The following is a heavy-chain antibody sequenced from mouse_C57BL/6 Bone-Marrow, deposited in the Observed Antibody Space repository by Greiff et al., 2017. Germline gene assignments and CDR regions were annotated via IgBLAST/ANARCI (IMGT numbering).Heavy chain of an antibody. D-gene: IGHD1-1*01. CDR1: GYTFTSYG. V-gene: IGHV1-81*01. CDR3: ARALRSAWFAY. J-gene: IGHJ3*01. CDR2: IYPRSGNT. Sequence: ESGAELARPGASVKLSCKASGYTFTSYGISWVKQRTGQGLEWIGEIYPRSGNTYYNEKFKGKATLTADKSSSTAYMELRSLTSEDSAVYFCARALRSAWFAYWGQGTLVTVSA.